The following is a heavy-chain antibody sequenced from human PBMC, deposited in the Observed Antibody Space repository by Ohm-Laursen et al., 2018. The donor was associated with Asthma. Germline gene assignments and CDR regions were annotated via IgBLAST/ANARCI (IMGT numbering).Heavy chain of an antibody. D-gene: IGHD1-1*01. CDR2: IYYSGST. Sequence: TLSLTCLVSGGSISSGGYYWSWIRQHPGKGLEWIGYIYYSGSTYYNPSLKSRVTISVDTSKNQFSLKLSSVTAADTAVYYCARAVGRVHYGMDVWGQGTTVTVSS. V-gene: IGHV4-31*03. J-gene: IGHJ6*02. CDR3: ARAVGRVHYGMDV. CDR1: GGSISSGGYY.